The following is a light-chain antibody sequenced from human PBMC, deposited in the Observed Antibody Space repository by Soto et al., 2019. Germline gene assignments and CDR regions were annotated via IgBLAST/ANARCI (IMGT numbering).Light chain of an antibody. CDR3: QQYGSSPRLS. CDR1: QSVSSSY. CDR2: GAS. V-gene: IGKV3-20*01. J-gene: IGKJ4*01. Sequence: ENVLTQFPGTLSLSPGERATLSFRASQSVSSSYLAWYQQKPGQAPRLLIYGASSRATGIPDRFSGSGSGTDFTLTISRLEPEDFAVYYCQQYGSSPRLSFGGGTKVDIK.